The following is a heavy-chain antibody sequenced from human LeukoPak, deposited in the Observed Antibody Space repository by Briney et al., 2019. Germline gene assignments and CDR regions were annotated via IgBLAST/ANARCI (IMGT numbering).Heavy chain of an antibody. V-gene: IGHV4-31*03. CDR2: IYHSGRS. D-gene: IGHD2-8*02. CDR1: GDSISNGVKY. J-gene: IGHJ4*02. CDR3: ARDQVECTGGTCQSRVGFDF. Sequence: SETLSLTCTVSGDSISNGVKYWSWIRQHPGRGLEWIGYIYHSGRSYFNPSLKSRITMSVDTSKNQFSLNLSSVTAADTAVYYCARDQVECTGGTCQSRVGFDFWGQGTLVTVSS.